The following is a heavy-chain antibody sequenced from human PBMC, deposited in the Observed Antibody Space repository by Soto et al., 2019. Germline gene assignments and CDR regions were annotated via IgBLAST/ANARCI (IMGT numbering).Heavy chain of an antibody. CDR2: IIPIFGTA. CDR1: GGTFSSYA. J-gene: IGHJ3*02. D-gene: IGHD3-22*01. Sequence: ASVKVSCKASGGTFSSYAISWVRQAPGQGLEWMGGIIPIFGTANYAQKFQGRVTITADESTSTAYMELSSLRSEDTAVYYCALLATMIVVFDAFDIWGKGTMVTVSS. V-gene: IGHV1-69*13. CDR3: ALLATMIVVFDAFDI.